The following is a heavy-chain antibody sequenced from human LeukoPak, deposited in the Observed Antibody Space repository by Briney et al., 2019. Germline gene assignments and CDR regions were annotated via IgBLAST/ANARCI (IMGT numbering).Heavy chain of an antibody. J-gene: IGHJ4*02. Sequence: GGSLRLSCAASGFTVSSNYMSWVRQAPGKGLEWVSVIYSGGSTYYADSVKGRFTISRDNSKNTLYLQMNSLRAEDTAVYYCARDPLTGDFFDYWGQGTPVTVSS. CDR3: ARDPLTGDFFDY. CDR2: IYSGGST. V-gene: IGHV3-53*01. D-gene: IGHD7-27*01. CDR1: GFTVSSNY.